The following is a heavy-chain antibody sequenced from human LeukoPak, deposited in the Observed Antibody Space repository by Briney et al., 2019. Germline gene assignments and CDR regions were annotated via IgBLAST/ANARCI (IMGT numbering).Heavy chain of an antibody. CDR1: GFTFSSYD. V-gene: IGHV3-13*01. D-gene: IGHD3-22*01. CDR3: TRRYNYDSSGYYYVRDAFDI. CDR2: IGTAGDI. Sequence: GGSLRLSCAASGFTFSSYDMHWVRQATGKGLEWVSGIGTAGDIYYPGSVKGRFTISRENAKKSLYLQMNSLRAGDTAVYYCTRRYNYDSSGYYYVRDAFDIWGQGTMVTVSS. J-gene: IGHJ3*02.